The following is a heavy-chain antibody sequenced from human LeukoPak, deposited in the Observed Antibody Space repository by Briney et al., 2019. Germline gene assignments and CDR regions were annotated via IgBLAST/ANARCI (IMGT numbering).Heavy chain of an antibody. V-gene: IGHV4-38-2*01. D-gene: IGHD2-15*01. J-gene: IGHJ4*02. CDR1: GYSISSGYF. Sequence: PSETLSLTCAVSGYSISSGYFWGWIRQPPGKGPEWIGNIYHTGSTSYKSSLLGRVTISVDTSKNQFSLKLSSVTAADTAVYYCARGSRALSGDGYYFDYWGQGTLVTISS. CDR2: IYHTGST. CDR3: ARGSRALSGDGYYFDY.